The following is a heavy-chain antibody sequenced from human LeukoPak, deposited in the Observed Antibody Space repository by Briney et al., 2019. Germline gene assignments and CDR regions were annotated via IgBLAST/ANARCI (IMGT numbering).Heavy chain of an antibody. CDR3: ARVYQWLGVVDY. Sequence: GGSLRLSCAASGFTFSSYSMNWVRQAPGKGLEWVSSISSSSSYIYYADSVKGRFTISRDNAKNSLYLQMNSLRAEDTAVYYCARVYQWLGVVDYWGQGTLVTVSS. CDR2: ISSSSSYI. V-gene: IGHV3-21*01. J-gene: IGHJ4*02. D-gene: IGHD6-19*01. CDR1: GFTFSSYS.